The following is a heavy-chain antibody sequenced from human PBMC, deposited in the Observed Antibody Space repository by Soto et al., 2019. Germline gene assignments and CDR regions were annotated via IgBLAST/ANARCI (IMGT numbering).Heavy chain of an antibody. CDR3: ARGSPLSTH. D-gene: IGHD1-26*01. V-gene: IGHV4-59*01. CDR1: GGSISSYY. CDR2: IYYSGST. Sequence: SETLSLTCTVSGGSISSYYWSWIRQPPGKGLEWIGYIYYSGSTNYNPSLKSRVTISVDTSKNQFSLKLISVTAADTAVYYCARGSPLSTHWGQGTLVTVSS. J-gene: IGHJ4*02.